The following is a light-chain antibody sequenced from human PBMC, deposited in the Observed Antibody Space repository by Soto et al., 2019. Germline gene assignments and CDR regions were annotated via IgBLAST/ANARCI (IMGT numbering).Light chain of an antibody. CDR1: QSVSSN. CDR2: SAS. Sequence: EIVVTQSPATLSVSPGVRATLSCRASQSVSSNLAWYQQKPGQAPRLLIYSASTRATGIPARFSGSGSGTEVTLTISSLQSEDFAIYYCQQHNNWPLTFGVGTKVEIK. CDR3: QQHNNWPLT. V-gene: IGKV3D-15*01. J-gene: IGKJ4*01.